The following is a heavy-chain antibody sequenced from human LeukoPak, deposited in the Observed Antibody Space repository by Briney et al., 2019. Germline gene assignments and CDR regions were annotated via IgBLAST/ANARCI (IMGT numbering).Heavy chain of an antibody. Sequence: SETLSLTCTVSGGSISSGDYYWSWIRQPPGMGLVWIGYIYDSGSTYYNPSLKSRVTISVDTSKNQFSLKLSSVTAADTAVYYCARDLLPESNAFDIWGQGTMVTVSS. V-gene: IGHV4-30-4*01. CDR1: GGSISSGDYY. J-gene: IGHJ3*02. CDR3: ARDLLPESNAFDI. D-gene: IGHD2-15*01. CDR2: IYDSGST.